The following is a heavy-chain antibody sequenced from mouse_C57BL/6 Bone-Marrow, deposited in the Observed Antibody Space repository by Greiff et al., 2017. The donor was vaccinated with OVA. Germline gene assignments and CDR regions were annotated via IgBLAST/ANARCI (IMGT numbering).Heavy chain of an antibody. D-gene: IGHD2-4*01. V-gene: IGHV5-16*01. CDR2: INYDGSCT. CDR1: GFTFSDYY. J-gene: IGHJ2*01. CDR3: ARECSLSLRLRRGYYLDY. Sequence: EVQLVESEGGLVQPGSSMKLSCTASGFTFSDYYMAWVRQVPEKGLEWVANINYDGSCTYYLDSLKGRFIISRDNAKNILYMQMSSLKSEDTATYYWARECSLSLRLRRGYYLDYWGQGTTLTVSS.